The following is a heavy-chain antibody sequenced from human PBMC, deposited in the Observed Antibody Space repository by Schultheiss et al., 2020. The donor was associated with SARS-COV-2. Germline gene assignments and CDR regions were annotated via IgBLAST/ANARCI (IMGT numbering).Heavy chain of an antibody. CDR2: INPNSGGT. D-gene: IGHD2-2*01. V-gene: IGHV1-2*02. CDR3: ARGYCSSTSCSQDV. Sequence: ASVKVSCKASGYTFTGYYMHWVRQAPGQGLEWMGWINPNSGGTNYAQKFQGRVTMTRDTSISTAYMELSRLRSDDTAVYYCARGYCSSTSCSQDVWGKGTTVTVSS. CDR1: GYTFTGYY. J-gene: IGHJ6*04.